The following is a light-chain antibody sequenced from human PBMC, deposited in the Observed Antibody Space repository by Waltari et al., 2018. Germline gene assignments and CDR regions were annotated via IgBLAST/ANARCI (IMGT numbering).Light chain of an antibody. J-gene: IGLJ3*02. CDR2: RNN. CDR3: AAWDDSLSGRV. V-gene: IGLV1-47*01. CDR1: RSNLGSNY. Sequence: QSVLTQPPSASGTPGQRVPISCSGSRSNLGSNYVYWYQQVPGTAPKLLIYRNNQRPSGVPDRFSGSKSGTSASLAISGLRSEDEADYYCAAWDDSLSGRVFGGGTKVTVL.